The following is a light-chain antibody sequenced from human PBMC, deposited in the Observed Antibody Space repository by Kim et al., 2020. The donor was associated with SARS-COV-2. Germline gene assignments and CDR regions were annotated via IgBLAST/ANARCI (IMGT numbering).Light chain of an antibody. CDR3: QVWDSRSDLRV. CDR1: NIGSKS. V-gene: IGLV3-21*04. Sequence: SYELTQPPSVSVAPGKTASISCGGNNIGSKSVQLYQQKPGQAPFLVIYYDSDRPSGISERFSGSNSGNTATLTISGVEAGDEADYYCQVWDSRSDLRVFGGGTKVTVL. J-gene: IGLJ3*02. CDR2: YDS.